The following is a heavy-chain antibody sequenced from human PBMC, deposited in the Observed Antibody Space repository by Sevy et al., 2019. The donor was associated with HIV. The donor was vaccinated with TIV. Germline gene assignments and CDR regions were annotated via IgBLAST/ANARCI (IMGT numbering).Heavy chain of an antibody. J-gene: IGHJ4*02. D-gene: IGHD2-2*01. V-gene: IGHV3-21*06. Sequence: GGSLRLSCAASGFTFSDYYMNWVRQAPGKGLEWVSSISGRSSYIHYADSVRGRFTISRDNAKNSVYLQMNSLRADDTAVYFCARDGGCSSTSCLLYFDSWGQGALVTVSS. CDR2: ISGRSSYI. CDR3: ARDGGCSSTSCLLYFDS. CDR1: GFTFSDYY.